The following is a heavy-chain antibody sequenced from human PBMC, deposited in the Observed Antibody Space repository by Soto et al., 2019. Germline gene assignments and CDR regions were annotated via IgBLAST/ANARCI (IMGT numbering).Heavy chain of an antibody. J-gene: IGHJ4*02. D-gene: IGHD5-12*01. CDR1: GDSLSRADYC. CDR3: AREESGIFDY. CDR2: ICYGGST. V-gene: IGHV4-30-4*08. Sequence: PSETLSLTCTVSGDSLSRADYCWSWIRQAPGKGLEWIGYICYGGSTYHSPSLKSRTSMSVDTSKKQFSLTLTSVTAADTAVYYCAREESGIFDYWGQGALVTVSS.